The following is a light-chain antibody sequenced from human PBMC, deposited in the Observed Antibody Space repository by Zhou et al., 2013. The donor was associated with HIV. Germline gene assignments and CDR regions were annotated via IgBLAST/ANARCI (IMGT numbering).Light chain of an antibody. CDR3: QQYHLWPPLT. Sequence: IVMTQSPATLSVSPGDRATLSCRASQSVTSNLAWYQQKPGHTPRLLIYEAATRATGVPARFSGSGSGTEFTLTISNMQSEDFAIYYCQQYHLWPPLTFGGGTKVRS. CDR2: EAA. J-gene: IGKJ4*01. V-gene: IGKV3-15*01. CDR1: QSVTSN.